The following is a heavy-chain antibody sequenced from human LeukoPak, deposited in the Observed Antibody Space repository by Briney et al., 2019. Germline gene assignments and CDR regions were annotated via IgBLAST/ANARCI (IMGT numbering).Heavy chain of an antibody. CDR2: ISYDGSNK. CDR1: GFTFSSYA. D-gene: IGHD6-13*01. J-gene: IGHJ5*02. CDR3: ARDVSPYSSSKNWFDP. V-gene: IGHV3-30*01. Sequence: GGSLRLSCAASGFTFSSYAMHWVRQAPGKGLEWVAVISYDGSNKYYADSVKGRFTISRDNSMNTLYPQMNSLRAEDTAVYYCARDVSPYSSSKNWFDPWGQGTLVTVSS.